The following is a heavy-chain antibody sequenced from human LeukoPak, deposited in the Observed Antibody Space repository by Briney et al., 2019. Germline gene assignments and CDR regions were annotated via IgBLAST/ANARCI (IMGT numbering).Heavy chain of an antibody. V-gene: IGHV4-39*07. D-gene: IGHD1-26*01. CDR3: AKETSLIVGATHHDAFDI. Sequence: SETLSLTCTVSGGSISSSSYYSGWIRQPPGNGLEWIGSIYYSGSTSYNPSLKSRVTISVDTSKNQFSLKLSSVTAADTAVYYCAKETSLIVGATHHDAFDIWGQGTMVTVSS. CDR1: GGSISSSSYY. CDR2: IYYSGST. J-gene: IGHJ3*02.